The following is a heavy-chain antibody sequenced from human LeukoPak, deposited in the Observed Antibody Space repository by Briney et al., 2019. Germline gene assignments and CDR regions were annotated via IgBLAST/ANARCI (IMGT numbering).Heavy chain of an antibody. CDR1: GGSISSSSYY. V-gene: IGHV4-39*07. CDR2: IYYSGST. J-gene: IGHJ4*02. CDR3: ARGHAGSGSYYPLLVY. Sequence: PSETLSLTCTVSGGSISSSSYYWGWIRQPPGKGLEWIGSIYYSGSTYYNPSLKSRVTISVDTSKNQFSLKLSSVTAADTAVYYCARGHAGSGSYYPLLVYWGQGTLVTVSS. D-gene: IGHD3-10*01.